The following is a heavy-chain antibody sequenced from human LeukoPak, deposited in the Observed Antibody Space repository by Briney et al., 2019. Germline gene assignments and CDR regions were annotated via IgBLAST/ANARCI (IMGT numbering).Heavy chain of an antibody. D-gene: IGHD3-22*01. CDR2: IIPIFGTA. J-gene: IGHJ4*02. CDR1: GGTFSSYA. Sequence: SVKVSCKASGGTFSSYAISWVRQAPGQGLEWMGGIIPIFGTANYAQKFQGRVTITADESTSTAYMELSSLRSEDTAVYYCARGSHSADSSGYYWYFDYWGQGTLVTVSS. V-gene: IGHV1-69*13. CDR3: ARGSHSADSSGYYWYFDY.